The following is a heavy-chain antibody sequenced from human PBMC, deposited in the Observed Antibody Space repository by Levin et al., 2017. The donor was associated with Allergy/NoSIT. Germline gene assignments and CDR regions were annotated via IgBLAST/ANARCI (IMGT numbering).Heavy chain of an antibody. V-gene: IGHV3-7*01. Sequence: PGGSLRLSCAASGFTFSSYWMSWVRQAPGKGLEWVANIKQDGSEKYYVDSVKGRFTISRDNAKNSLYLQMNSLRAEDTAVYYCARDRGYGPIAARLGLADYWGQGTLVTVSS. J-gene: IGHJ4*02. CDR1: GFTFSSYW. CDR3: ARDRGYGPIAARLGLADY. CDR2: IKQDGSEK. D-gene: IGHD6-6*01.